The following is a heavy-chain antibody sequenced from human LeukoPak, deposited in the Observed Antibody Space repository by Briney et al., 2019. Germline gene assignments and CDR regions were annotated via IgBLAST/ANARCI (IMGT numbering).Heavy chain of an antibody. V-gene: IGHV3-30*02. CDR3: AKDPWRGSGSYLVGESPASNTYFDY. J-gene: IGHJ4*02. Sequence: PGGSLRLSCAASGFTFSDHSMSWIRQSPGKGLEWVAFIRYDGSNKYYADSVKGQFTISRDNSKNTLYLQMNSLRAEDTAVYYCAKDPWRGSGSYLVGESPASNTYFDYWGQGTLVTVSS. CDR2: IRYDGSNK. CDR1: GFTFSDHS. D-gene: IGHD3-10*01.